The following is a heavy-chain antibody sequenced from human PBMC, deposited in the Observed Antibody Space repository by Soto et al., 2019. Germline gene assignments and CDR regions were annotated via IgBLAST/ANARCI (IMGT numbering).Heavy chain of an antibody. CDR1: GFSFTTYV. CDR2: ISHDGSYK. Sequence: PGGSLRLSCAASGFSFTTYVMHWVRQAPGKGLEWVAVISHDGSYKYYGDAVKGRFTTSRDTSKNAVHLEMNSLRPEDTAVYYCAKGLLAIVGTTLPRDAFNIWGQGTMVTVSS. V-gene: IGHV3-30*18. J-gene: IGHJ3*02. CDR3: AKGLLAIVGTTLPRDAFNI. D-gene: IGHD1-26*01.